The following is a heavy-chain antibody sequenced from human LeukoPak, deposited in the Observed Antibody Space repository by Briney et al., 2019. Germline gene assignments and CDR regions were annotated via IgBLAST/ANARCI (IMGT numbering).Heavy chain of an antibody. CDR2: INHSGST. CDR3: ARGRRPYYYYGMDV. Sequence: SETLSLTCAVYGGSFSGYYWSWIRQPPGKGLEWIGEINHSGSTNYNPSLKSRVTISVDTSKNQFSLKLSSVTAADTAVYYCARGRRPYYYYGMDVWGQGTTVTVSS. CDR1: GGSFSGYY. V-gene: IGHV4-34*01. J-gene: IGHJ6*02.